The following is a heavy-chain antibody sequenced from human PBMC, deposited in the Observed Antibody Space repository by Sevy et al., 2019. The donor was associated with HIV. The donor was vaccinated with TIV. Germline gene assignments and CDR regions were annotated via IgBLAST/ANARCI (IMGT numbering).Heavy chain of an antibody. CDR1: GGSLSGYY. J-gene: IGHJ4*02. D-gene: IGHD1-26*01. Sequence: SETLSLTCAVYGGSLSGYYWSWIRQPPGKGLEWIGEINHSGSTNYNPSLKSRVTISVDTSKNQFSLKLSSVTAADTAVYYCARDVGSQTVNFDYWGQGTLVTVSS. V-gene: IGHV4-34*01. CDR3: ARDVGSQTVNFDY. CDR2: INHSGST.